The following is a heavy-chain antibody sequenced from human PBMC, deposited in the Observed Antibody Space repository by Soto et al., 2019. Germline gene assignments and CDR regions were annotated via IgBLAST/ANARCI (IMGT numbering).Heavy chain of an antibody. Sequence: QVQLVESGGGVVQPGRSLRLACAASGFTFSSYAMHWVRQAPGKGLEWVAVISYDGSNKYYADSVKGRFTISRDNSKNTLYLQMNSLTAEETAVYYCPRESSSSSFDYWGQGTLVTVSS. CDR1: GFTFSSYA. D-gene: IGHD6-6*01. J-gene: IGHJ4*02. CDR2: ISYDGSNK. CDR3: PRESSSSSFDY. V-gene: IGHV3-30-3*01.